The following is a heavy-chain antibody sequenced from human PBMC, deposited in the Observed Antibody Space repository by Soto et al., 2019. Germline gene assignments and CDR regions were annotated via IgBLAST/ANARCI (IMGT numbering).Heavy chain of an antibody. CDR2: ISYDETDK. D-gene: IGHD3-22*01. CDR3: ARDRLYDRNTYYYKYGMDV. CDR1: GFTFSSYA. V-gene: IGHV3-30-3*01. Sequence: QVQLVDSGGGVVQPGRSLRLSCADSGFTFSSYAMHWVRQAPGKGLEWVAVISYDETDKYYADSVKGRFTISRDNSKNTLYLQMSSLRPEDTAVYYCARDRLYDRNTYYYKYGMDVWGQGTTVTVSS. J-gene: IGHJ6*02.